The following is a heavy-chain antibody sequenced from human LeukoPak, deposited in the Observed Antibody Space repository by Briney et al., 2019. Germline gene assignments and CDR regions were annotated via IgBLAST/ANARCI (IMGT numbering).Heavy chain of an antibody. D-gene: IGHD3-10*01. CDR1: GGSISSGDYY. V-gene: IGHV4-30-4*08. CDR3: ARDRGGDGDAFDI. CDR2: IYYSGST. Sequence: SQTLSLTCTVSGGSISSGDYYWSWIRQPPGKGLEWIGYIYYSGSTYYNPSLKSRVTISVDTSKNQFSLKLSSVTAAGTAVYYCARDRGGDGDAFDIWGQGTMVTVSS. J-gene: IGHJ3*02.